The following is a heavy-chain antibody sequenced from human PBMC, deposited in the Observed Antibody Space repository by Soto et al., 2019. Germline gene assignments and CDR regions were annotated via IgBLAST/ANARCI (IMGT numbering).Heavy chain of an antibody. D-gene: IGHD3-22*01. V-gene: IGHV3-21*02. CDR3: ARVYDGSDYYEAFDM. CDR2: VGSSSPYM. J-gene: IGHJ3*02. Sequence: EVQLVESGGGLVKPGGSLRLSCAASGFNLSHYNMNWDRQAPGKGLEWVSSVGSSSPYMYYADSVKGRFTISRDDAKRSLYLQMNSLRAEDTAVYYCARVYDGSDYYEAFDMWGQGTMVTVSS. CDR1: GFNLSHYN.